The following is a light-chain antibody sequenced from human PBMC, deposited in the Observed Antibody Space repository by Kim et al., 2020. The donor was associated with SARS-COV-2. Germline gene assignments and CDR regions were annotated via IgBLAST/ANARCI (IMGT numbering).Light chain of an antibody. V-gene: IGKV1-5*01. CDR3: QQYNSYWT. CDR1: QSISSW. Sequence: SESVGDRVTITCRGSQSISSWLAWYQQKPGKAPKLLIYDDSSLESGVPPRFSGSGSGTKFTLTISSLQPDDFATYYCQQYNSYWTFGQGTKVDIK. J-gene: IGKJ1*01. CDR2: DDS.